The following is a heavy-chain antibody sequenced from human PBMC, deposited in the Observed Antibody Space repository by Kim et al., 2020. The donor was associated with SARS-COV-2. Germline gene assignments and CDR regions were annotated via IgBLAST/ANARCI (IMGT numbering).Heavy chain of an antibody. Sequence: YNPAHKSRVTISVDTSKTQFTLKRSSVPAADRAVYYCAREFGAYSSNIDYWGQGTLVTVSS. D-gene: IGHD6-13*01. V-gene: IGHV4-34*01. J-gene: IGHJ4*02. CDR3: AREFGAYSSNIDY.